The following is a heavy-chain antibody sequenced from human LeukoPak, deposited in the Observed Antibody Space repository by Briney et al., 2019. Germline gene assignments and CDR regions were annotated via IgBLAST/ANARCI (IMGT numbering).Heavy chain of an antibody. D-gene: IGHD3-10*01. CDR3: AKDPGVLNSGSSAPVFRGFDY. V-gene: IGHV3-23*01. CDR2: ISGSGGST. Sequence: PGGSLRLSCAASGFTFSSYAMSWVRQAPGKGLEWVSAISGSGGSTYYADSVKGRFTISRDNSKNTLYLQMNSLRAEDTAVYYCAKDPGVLNSGSSAPVFRGFDYWGQGTLVTVSS. CDR1: GFTFSSYA. J-gene: IGHJ4*02.